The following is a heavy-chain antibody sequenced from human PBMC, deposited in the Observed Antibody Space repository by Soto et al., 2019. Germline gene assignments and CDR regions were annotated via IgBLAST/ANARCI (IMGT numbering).Heavy chain of an antibody. CDR1: GFTFSNFG. J-gene: IGHJ4*02. CDR3: ARDPGQDEAMDD. V-gene: IGHV3-33*02. CDR2: IWHDGKNK. Sequence: QVQVVESGGGVVQPGRSLRLSCVASGFTFSNFGMHWVRQAPGKGLEWVAVIWHDGKNKYYADSAEGRFTVSRDNSKNTLCLQMNSLTAEDTAVYYCARDPGQDEAMDDWGQGTLVTVSS.